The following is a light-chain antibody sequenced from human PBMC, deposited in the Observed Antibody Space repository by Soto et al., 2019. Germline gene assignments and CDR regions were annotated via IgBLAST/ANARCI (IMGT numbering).Light chain of an antibody. CDR1: QRVXIS. CDR3: QQYRSGPRT. CDR2: GAS. V-gene: IGKV3-15*01. Sequence: IVLTQCPATLSVSPGERVTLSCRASQRVXISFGWDQQKPGQAPRVLXYGASTRATDMPGTLSGRGSGTEFTLPISSLRPEDFAAYYCQQYRSGPRTFGQGTKVDIK. J-gene: IGKJ1*01.